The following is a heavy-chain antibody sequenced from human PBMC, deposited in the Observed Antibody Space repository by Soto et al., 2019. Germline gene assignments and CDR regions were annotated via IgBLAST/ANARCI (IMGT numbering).Heavy chain of an antibody. CDR2: ISAYNGKT. CDR1: GYTFTSYG. Sequence: QVQLVQSGAEVKKPGASVKVSCKASGYTFTSYGISWVRQAPGQGLAWMGWISAYNGKTNYAQKLQGRVTMTTDTSTSTAYMELRSLRSADTAVYYCAREGAGYSNYEAWFDPWGQGTLVTVSS. V-gene: IGHV1-18*01. J-gene: IGHJ5*02. D-gene: IGHD4-4*01. CDR3: AREGAGYSNYEAWFDP.